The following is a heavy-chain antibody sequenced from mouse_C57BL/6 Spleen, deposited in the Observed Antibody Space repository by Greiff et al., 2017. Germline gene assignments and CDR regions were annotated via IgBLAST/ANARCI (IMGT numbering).Heavy chain of an antibody. Sequence: QVQLKESGAELVRPGTSVKVSCKASGYAFTNYLIEWVKQRPGQGLEWIGVINPGSGGTNYNEKFKGKATLTADKSSSTAYMQLSSLTSEDSAVYFCARCDYDYAMDYWGQGTSVTVSS. CDR2: INPGSGGT. D-gene: IGHD2-4*01. V-gene: IGHV1-54*01. CDR3: ARCDYDYAMDY. J-gene: IGHJ4*01. CDR1: GYAFTNYL.